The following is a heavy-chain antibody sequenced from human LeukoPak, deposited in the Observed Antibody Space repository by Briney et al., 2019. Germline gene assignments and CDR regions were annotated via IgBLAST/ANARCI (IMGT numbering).Heavy chain of an antibody. D-gene: IGHD2-21*02. CDR2: ISWNGGSI. CDR1: GFTFDDYA. CDR3: AKDLGPNIVVVTTNYYYYGMDV. V-gene: IGHV3-9*01. J-gene: IGHJ6*02. Sequence: PGRSLRLAWAASGFTFDDYAMHWDRQAPGRGLEWVSGISWNGGSIGYADSVKGRFTISRDNAKNSLYLQMNSLRAEDTALYYCAKDLGPNIVVVTTNYYYYGMDVWGQGTTVTVSS.